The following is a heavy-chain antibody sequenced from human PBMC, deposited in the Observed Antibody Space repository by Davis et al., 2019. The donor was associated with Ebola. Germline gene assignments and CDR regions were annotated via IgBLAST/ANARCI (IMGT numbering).Heavy chain of an antibody. V-gene: IGHV3-30*18. CDR1: GFTFNDYG. J-gene: IGHJ6*04. Sequence: GGSLRLSCAASGFTFNDYGMDWVRQAPGKGLEWVALISYDGSNKDYADSVKGRFTISRDNSKNTLFLQMNSLGAEDTAVYYCAKDLGSRIAFYGMDGWGKGTTVTVSS. D-gene: IGHD1-26*01. CDR3: AKDLGSRIAFYGMDG. CDR2: ISYDGSNK.